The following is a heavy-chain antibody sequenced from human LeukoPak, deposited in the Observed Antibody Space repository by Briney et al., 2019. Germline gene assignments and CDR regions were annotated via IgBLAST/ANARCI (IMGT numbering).Heavy chain of an antibody. CDR2: ISSSGSTI. V-gene: IGHV3-48*03. D-gene: IGHD3-3*01. J-gene: IGHJ4*02. Sequence: GGSLRLSCAASGFTFSSYEMNWVRQAPGKGLEWVSYISSSGSTIYYADSVKGRFTISRDKAKNSLYLQMSSLRAEDTAVYYCARDGDFWSGYRPIDYWGQGTLVTVPS. CDR3: ARDGDFWSGYRPIDY. CDR1: GFTFSSYE.